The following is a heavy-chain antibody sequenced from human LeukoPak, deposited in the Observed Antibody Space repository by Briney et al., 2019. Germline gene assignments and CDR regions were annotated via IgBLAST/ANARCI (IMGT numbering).Heavy chain of an antibody. D-gene: IGHD3-3*01. CDR2: INSDGSST. J-gene: IGHJ6*02. V-gene: IGHV3-74*01. CDR1: GFTFSSYW. CDR3: ARDYDPSSYYDFWSGYYRYYGMDV. Sequence: PGGSLRLSCAASGFTFSSYWMHWVRQAPGKGLVWVSRINSDGSSTSYADSVKGRFTISRDNAKNTLYLQMNSLRAEDTAVYYCARDYDPSSYYDFWSGYYRYYGMDVWGQGTTVTVSS.